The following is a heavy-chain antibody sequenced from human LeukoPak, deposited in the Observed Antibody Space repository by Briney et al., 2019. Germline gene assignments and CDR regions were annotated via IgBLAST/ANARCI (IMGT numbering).Heavy chain of an antibody. CDR2: IYHSGST. J-gene: IGHJ5*02. D-gene: IGHD4-17*01. Sequence: SETLSLTCAVSGGSFSSGAYSWSWIRQPPGKGLEWIGYIYHSGSTFYNPSLKSRVTISVDRSKNQFSLKLSSVTAADTAVYYCARQVHGDYGWFDPWGQGTLVTVSS. CDR1: GGSFSSGAYS. CDR3: ARQVHGDYGWFDP. V-gene: IGHV4-30-2*01.